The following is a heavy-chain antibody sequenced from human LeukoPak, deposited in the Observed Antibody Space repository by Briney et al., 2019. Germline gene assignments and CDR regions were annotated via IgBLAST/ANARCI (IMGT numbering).Heavy chain of an antibody. J-gene: IGHJ4*02. V-gene: IGHV4-61*01. CDR1: GGSVSSGSSY. D-gene: IGHD2-15*01. CDR3: ARGECSGGNCYYFDY. Sequence: SETLSLTCTVSGGSVSSGSSYWNWIRQPPGKGLEWIAYIYYSGITNYNPSLKSRVTMSLDASKNQFSLKLSSVTAADTAVYYCARGECSGGNCYYFDYWGQGTLVTVSS. CDR2: IYYSGIT.